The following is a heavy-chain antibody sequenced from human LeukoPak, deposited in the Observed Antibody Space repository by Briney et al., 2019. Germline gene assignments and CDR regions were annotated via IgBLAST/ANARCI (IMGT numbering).Heavy chain of an antibody. D-gene: IGHD5-18*01. CDR1: GXTFSSYA. CDR2: ISGSGGST. J-gene: IGHJ5*02. V-gene: IGHV3-23*01. CDR3: AKDPVEVDTASFDP. Sequence: TGGSLRLSCAASGXTFSSYAVSWVRQAPGKGLEWVSAISGSGGSTYYADSVKGRFTISRVNSKNTLYLQMNSLRAEDTAVYYCAKDPVEVDTASFDPWGQGTLVTVSS.